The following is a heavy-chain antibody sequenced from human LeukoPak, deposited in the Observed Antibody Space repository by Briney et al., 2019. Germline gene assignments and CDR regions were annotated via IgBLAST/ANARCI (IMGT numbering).Heavy chain of an antibody. J-gene: IGHJ4*02. D-gene: IGHD3-10*01. Sequence: PGGSLRLSCAASGLTFSSYAMSWVRQAPGKGLEWVSAISGSGGSTYYADSVKGRFTISRDNSKNTLYLQMNSLRAEDTAVYYCAKDRGVGELLLIDYWGQGTLVTVSS. CDR1: GLTFSSYA. CDR3: AKDRGVGELLLIDY. V-gene: IGHV3-23*01. CDR2: ISGSGGST.